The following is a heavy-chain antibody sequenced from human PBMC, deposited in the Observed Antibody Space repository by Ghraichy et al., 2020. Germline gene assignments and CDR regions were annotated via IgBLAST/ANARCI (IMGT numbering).Heavy chain of an antibody. V-gene: IGHV4-31*03. J-gene: IGHJ4*02. CDR3: ARDSRHCGSGSCYSFDY. CDR1: GGPFSSSAYY. D-gene: IGHD2-15*01. CDR2: IYYSGST. Sequence: SETLSLTCSVSGGPFSSSAYYWSWIRHLPGKGLEWLGFIYYSGSTFYNPSLKSRLSLSIDTSRNQFSLRLSSVTVADTAVYYCARDSRHCGSGSCYSFDYWGQGALVIVSS.